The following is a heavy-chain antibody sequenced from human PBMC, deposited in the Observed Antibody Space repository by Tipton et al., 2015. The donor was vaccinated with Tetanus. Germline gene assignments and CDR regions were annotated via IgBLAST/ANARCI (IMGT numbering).Heavy chain of an antibody. CDR2: ISGSSNTI. D-gene: IGHD3-10*01. J-gene: IGHJ4*02. CDR3: GILVRGVLLTRVIEY. Sequence: SLRLSCVASGYNFRNNGMHWVRQAPGKGLEWVSYISGSSNTIYLAESVKGRMTTSRDNAENTLYLQMDRLRAEDTAVYYCGILVRGVLLTRVIEYWGQGTLVTVSS. CDR1: GYNFRNNG. V-gene: IGHV3-48*04.